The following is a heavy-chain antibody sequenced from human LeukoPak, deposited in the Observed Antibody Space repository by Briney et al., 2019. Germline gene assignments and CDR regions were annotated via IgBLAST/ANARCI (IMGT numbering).Heavy chain of an antibody. V-gene: IGHV3-48*02. D-gene: IGHD2-2*02. CDR2: IRGSSSSSDGGAT. Sequence: GGSLRLSCTASGFTFRTYSMNWVRQAPGRGLEWVSYIRGSSSSSDGGATQYADSVKGRFTISRDNDKNSLYLQMNSLRDEDTAVYYCATGTGSDSWYTDYWGQGTLVSVSS. J-gene: IGHJ4*02. CDR3: ATGTGSDSWYTDY. CDR1: GFTFRTYS.